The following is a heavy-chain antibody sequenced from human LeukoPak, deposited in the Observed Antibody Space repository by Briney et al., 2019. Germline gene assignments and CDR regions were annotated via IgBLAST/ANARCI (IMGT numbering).Heavy chain of an antibody. D-gene: IGHD4-17*01. V-gene: IGHV1-24*01. CDR2: FDPEDGET. CDR1: GYTFTSYG. J-gene: IGHJ3*02. CDR3: ATKGYGDYLNDAFDI. Sequence: ASVKVSCKASGYTFTSYGISWVRQAPGKGLEWMGGFDPEDGETIYAQKFQGRVTMTEDTSTDTAYMELSSLRSEDTAVYYCATKGYGDYLNDAFDIWGQGTVVTVSS.